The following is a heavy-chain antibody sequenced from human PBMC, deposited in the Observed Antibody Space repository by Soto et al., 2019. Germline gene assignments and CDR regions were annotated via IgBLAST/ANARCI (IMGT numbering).Heavy chain of an antibody. CDR1: GFTFSSYA. J-gene: IGHJ4*02. Sequence: GGSLRLSCAASGFTFSSYAMHWVRQAPGKGLEWVAVISYDGSNKYYADSVKGRFTISRDNSKNTLYLQMNSLRAEDTAVYYCARVGPRGEFYDILTGFDYWGQGTLVTVSS. D-gene: IGHD3-9*01. V-gene: IGHV3-30-3*01. CDR2: ISYDGSNK. CDR3: ARVGPRGEFYDILTGFDY.